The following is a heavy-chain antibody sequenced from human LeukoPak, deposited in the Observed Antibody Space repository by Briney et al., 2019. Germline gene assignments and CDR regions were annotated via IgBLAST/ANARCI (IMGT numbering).Heavy chain of an antibody. CDR1: GSSFTSYW. CDR3: ARPVGATPFFDY. D-gene: IGHD1-26*01. J-gene: IGHJ4*02. V-gene: IGHV5-51*01. Sequence: GASLEISCQGSGSSFTSYWIGWVRQLPGKGLEWMGITYPGDSDTRYSPSFQGQVTISADKSISTAYLQWSSLKASDTAMYYCARPVGATPFFDYWGQGTLVTVSS. CDR2: TYPGDSDT.